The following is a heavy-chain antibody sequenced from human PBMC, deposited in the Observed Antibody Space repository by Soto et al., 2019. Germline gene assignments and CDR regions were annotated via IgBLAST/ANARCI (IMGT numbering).Heavy chain of an antibody. CDR3: ARSSTYYYDSSGYYAPSWFEP. J-gene: IGHJ5*02. Sequence: ASVKVSCKASGYTFTSYAMHWVRQAPGQRLEWMGWINAGNGNTKYSQKFQGRVTITRDTSASTAYMELSSLRSEDTAVYYCARSSTYYYDSSGYYAPSWFEPWGQGTLLTVSS. CDR1: GYTFTSYA. D-gene: IGHD3-22*01. V-gene: IGHV1-3*01. CDR2: INAGNGNT.